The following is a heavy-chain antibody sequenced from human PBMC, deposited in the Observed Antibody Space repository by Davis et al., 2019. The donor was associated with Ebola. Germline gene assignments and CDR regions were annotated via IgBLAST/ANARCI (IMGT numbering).Heavy chain of an antibody. V-gene: IGHV7-4-1*02. Sequence: AASVKVSCKASGYTFTSYAMNWVRQAPGHGLEWMGWINTNTGNPTYAQGFTGRFVFSLDTSVSTAYLQISSLKAEDTAVYYCARDRCSGGSCYYDYWGQGTLVTVSS. CDR1: GYTFTSYA. D-gene: IGHD2-15*01. J-gene: IGHJ4*02. CDR2: INTNTGNP. CDR3: ARDRCSGGSCYYDY.